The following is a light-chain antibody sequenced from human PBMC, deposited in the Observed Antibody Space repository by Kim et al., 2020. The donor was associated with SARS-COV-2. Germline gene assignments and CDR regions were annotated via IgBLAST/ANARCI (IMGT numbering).Light chain of an antibody. CDR1: SSDFGGYNY. CDR3: SSYTSSSRV. V-gene: IGLV2-14*01. J-gene: IGLJ3*02. CDR2: DVS. Sequence: QSALTQPASVSGSPGQSITISCTGTSSDFGGYNYVSWYQQHPGKAPKLMIYDVSKRPSGVSNRFSGSKSGNTASLTISGLQAEDEADYYCSSYTSSSRVFGGGTQLTVL.